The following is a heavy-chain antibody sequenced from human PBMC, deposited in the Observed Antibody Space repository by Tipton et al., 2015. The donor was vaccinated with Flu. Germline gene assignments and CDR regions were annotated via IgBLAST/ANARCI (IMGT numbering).Heavy chain of an antibody. CDR2: ISHSGSS. V-gene: IGHV4-39*07. CDR3: ARRDYSNYVSVPKNWFDS. D-gene: IGHD4-11*01. J-gene: IGHJ5*01. Sequence: TLSLTCTVSGGSISSGGYYWSWIRQHPGKGLERIGSISHSGSSYYNPSLKSRVTILVDRSKNQFSLKLSSVTAADTAVYYCARRDYSNYVSVPKNWFDSWGQGILVTVSS. CDR1: GGSISSGGYY.